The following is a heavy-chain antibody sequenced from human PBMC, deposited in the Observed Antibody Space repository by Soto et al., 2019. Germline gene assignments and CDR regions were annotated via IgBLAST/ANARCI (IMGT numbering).Heavy chain of an antibody. CDR2: IGTAGDT. D-gene: IGHD2-2*01. CDR3: ARSTTPMDAFDI. V-gene: IGHV3-13*01. CDR1: GFTLSSYD. J-gene: IGHJ3*02. Sequence: GGSLRLSCAASGFTLSSYDMHWVRQATGKGLEWVSAIGTAGDTYYPGSVKGRFTISRENAKNSLYLQMNSLRAGDTAVYYCARSTTPMDAFDIWGQGTMVTVSS.